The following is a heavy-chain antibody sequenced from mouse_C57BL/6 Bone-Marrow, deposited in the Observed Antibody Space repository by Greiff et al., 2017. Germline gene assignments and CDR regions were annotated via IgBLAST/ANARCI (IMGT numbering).Heavy chain of an antibody. CDR2: IYPGSGST. D-gene: IGHD4-1*01. CDR3: AELTGTWWYFDV. Sequence: QVQLQQSGAELVKPGASVKMSCKASGYTFTSYWITWVKQRPGQGLEWIGDIYPGSGSTNYNDKFKSKATLTVDQSSSTAYMQLSSLTSEDSAVYYCAELTGTWWYFDVWGTGTTVIVSS. V-gene: IGHV1-55*01. CDR1: GYTFTSYW. J-gene: IGHJ1*03.